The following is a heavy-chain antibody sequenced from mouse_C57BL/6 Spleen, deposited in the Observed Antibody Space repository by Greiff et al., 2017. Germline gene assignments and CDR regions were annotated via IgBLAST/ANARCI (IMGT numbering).Heavy chain of an antibody. J-gene: IGHJ3*01. CDR3: ARDQGSHWDGAWFAY. D-gene: IGHD4-1*01. CDR2: ISDGGSYT. V-gene: IGHV5-4*01. CDR1: GFTFSSYA. Sequence: EVQLQESGGGLVKPGGSLKLSCAASGFTFSSYAMSWVRQTPEKRLEWVATISDGGSYTYYPDNVKGRFTISRDNAKNNLYLQMSHLKSEDTAMYYCARDQGSHWDGAWFAYWGQGTLVTVSA.